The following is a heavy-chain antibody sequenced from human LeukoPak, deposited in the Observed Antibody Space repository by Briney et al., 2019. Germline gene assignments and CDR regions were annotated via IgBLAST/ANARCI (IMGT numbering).Heavy chain of an antibody. Sequence: GGSRRLSCAASGFTFSTFAMNWIRQAPGKGLEWVSGMSASGSRTYYADSVNGRFTISRDNYKNTLSLQMNSLRAEDTAIYYCAQDLRAHYYDSSGYGSFGSWGKGTLVTVSS. D-gene: IGHD3-22*01. V-gene: IGHV3-23*01. CDR1: GFTFSTFA. J-gene: IGHJ5*02. CDR3: AQDLRAHYYDSSGYGSFGS. CDR2: MSASGSRT.